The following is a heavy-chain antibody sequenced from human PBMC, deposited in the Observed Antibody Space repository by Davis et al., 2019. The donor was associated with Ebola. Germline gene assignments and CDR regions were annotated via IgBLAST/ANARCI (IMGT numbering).Heavy chain of an antibody. V-gene: IGHV3-53*01. J-gene: IGHJ2*01. CDR2: LYSGGSA. CDR1: GFTVSSSY. Sequence: AGSLRLSCAASGFTVSSSYMTWVRQAPGKGLDWVSLLYSGGSAYYTDSVQGRFTISRDNSKNILYLQMDSLRAEDTAVYYCARVFAQQDWYFDLWGRGTLVTVSS. D-gene: IGHD6-13*01. CDR3: ARVFAQQDWYFDL.